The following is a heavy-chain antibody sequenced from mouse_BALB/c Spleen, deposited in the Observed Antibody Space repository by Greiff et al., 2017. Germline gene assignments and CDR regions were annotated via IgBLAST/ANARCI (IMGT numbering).Heavy chain of an antibody. Sequence: DLVKPGASVKLSCKASGYTFTSYWINWIKQRPGQGLEWIGRIAPGSGSTYYNEMFKGKATLTVDTSSSTAYIQLSSLSSEDSAVYFCARLGFAYWGQGTLVTVSA. J-gene: IGHJ3*01. V-gene: IGHV1S41*01. CDR2: IAPGSGST. CDR1: GYTFTSYW. CDR3: ARLGFAY.